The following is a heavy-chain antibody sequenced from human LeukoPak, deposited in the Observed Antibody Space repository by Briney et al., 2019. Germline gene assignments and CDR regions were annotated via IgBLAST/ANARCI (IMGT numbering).Heavy chain of an antibody. CDR2: ISGSGGST. J-gene: IGHJ4*02. V-gene: IGHV3-23*01. CDR3: ARDGIGYSYGYVY. D-gene: IGHD5-18*01. Sequence: GGSLRLPCAASGFTFSSYAMSWVRQAPGKGLEWVSAISGSGGSTYYADSVKGRFTISRDNSKNTLYLQMNSLRAEDTAVYYCARDGIGYSYGYVYWGQGTLVTVSS. CDR1: GFTFSSYA.